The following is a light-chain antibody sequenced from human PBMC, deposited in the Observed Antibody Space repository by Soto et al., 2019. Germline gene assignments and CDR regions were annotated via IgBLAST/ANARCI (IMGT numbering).Light chain of an antibody. V-gene: IGKV3-11*01. CDR2: DAS. CDR1: PTISTN. Sequence: IVFTQSPATPSVSPGGWATLSCLARPTISTNLAWYQQRPGQAPRLLIYDASNRATGIPARFSGSGSGTDFTLTISSLEPEDFAVYYCQQRSNWPRWTFGQGTKVDIK. J-gene: IGKJ1*01. CDR3: QQRSNWPRWT.